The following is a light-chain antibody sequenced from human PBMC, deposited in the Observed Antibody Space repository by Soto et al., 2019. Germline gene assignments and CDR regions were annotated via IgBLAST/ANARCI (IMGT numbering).Light chain of an antibody. CDR2: GAS. CDR3: QQYGSSPLT. V-gene: IGKV3-20*01. J-gene: IGKJ4*01. Sequence: EIVLTQSPGTLSLSPGERGTLSCSASQSVNSNYLAWYQQKPGQAPRLLIYGASDRATGTPDRFSGSGLGTQFTLTISGLEPEDFAVYFCQQYGSSPLTFGGGTKVDIK. CDR1: QSVNSNY.